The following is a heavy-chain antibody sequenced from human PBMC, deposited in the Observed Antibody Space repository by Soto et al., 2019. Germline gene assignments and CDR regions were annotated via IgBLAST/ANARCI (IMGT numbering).Heavy chain of an antibody. D-gene: IGHD3-10*01. CDR2: TYYRSKWYN. CDR3: ARDYYGSGKKGVYNWFDP. CDR1: GDSVSSNSAA. J-gene: IGHJ5*02. V-gene: IGHV6-1*01. Sequence: PSQTLSLTCVISGDSVSSNSAAWNWIRQSPSRGLEWLGRTYYRSKWYNDYAVSVKSRITINPDTSKNQFSLQLNSVTPEDTAVYYCARDYYGSGKKGVYNWFDPWGQGTLVTVSS.